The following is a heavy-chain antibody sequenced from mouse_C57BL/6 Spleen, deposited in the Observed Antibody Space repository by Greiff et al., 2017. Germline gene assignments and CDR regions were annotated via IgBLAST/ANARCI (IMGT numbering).Heavy chain of an antibody. Sequence: DVKLVESGGGLVKPGGSLKLSCAASGFTFSDYGMHWVRQAPEKGLEWVAYISSGSSTIYYADTVKGRFTISRDNAKNTLFLQMTSLRSEDTAMYYCARVGSSYAMDYWGQGTSVTVSS. J-gene: IGHJ4*01. CDR1: GFTFSDYG. V-gene: IGHV5-17*01. D-gene: IGHD1-1*01. CDR2: ISSGSSTI. CDR3: ARVGSSYAMDY.